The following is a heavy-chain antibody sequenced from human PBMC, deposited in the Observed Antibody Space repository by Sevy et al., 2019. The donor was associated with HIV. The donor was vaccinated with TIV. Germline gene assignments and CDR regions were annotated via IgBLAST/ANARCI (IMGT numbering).Heavy chain of an antibody. Sequence: GGSLRLSCAASGFTFSSNRMTWVRQAPGKGLEWVLCISSNSAYINYAGSVKGRFTISRDNSKNLLYLQMDSLRAEDRAVYYCARAVQEISTGGSDYWGQGTQVTVSS. J-gene: IGHJ4*02. V-gene: IGHV3-21*01. CDR2: ISSNSAYI. D-gene: IGHD3-10*01. CDR3: ARAVQEISTGGSDY. CDR1: GFTFSSNR.